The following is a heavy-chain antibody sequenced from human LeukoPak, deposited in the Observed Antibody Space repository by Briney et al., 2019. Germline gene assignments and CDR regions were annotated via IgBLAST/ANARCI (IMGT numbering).Heavy chain of an antibody. V-gene: IGHV3-7*01. Sequence: QTGGSLRLSCGTSGFTFSSYWMSWLRQAPGKGLEWVANMKPDGREIYYVDSVKGRFTISRDNAKNSLYLEMNRLRVEDTAVYYCARDRGGISRYWGQGTLVTVSS. CDR3: ARDRGGISRY. J-gene: IGHJ4*02. CDR2: MKPDGREI. CDR1: GFTFSSYW. D-gene: IGHD5-12*01.